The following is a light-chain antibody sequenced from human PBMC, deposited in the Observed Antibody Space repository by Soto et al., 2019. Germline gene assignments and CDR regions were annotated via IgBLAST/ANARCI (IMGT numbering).Light chain of an antibody. CDR1: SSDVGGYDH. Sequence: QSVLTQPPSASGSPGHSVTIPCTGTSSDVGGYDHVSWYQQHPGKAPKLMIYEVTKRPAGVPDRFSGSKSGNTASLTVSGLQAEDEADYYCSSDAGNYNYVFGTGTKLTVL. CDR3: SSDAGNYNYV. V-gene: IGLV2-8*01. J-gene: IGLJ1*01. CDR2: EVT.